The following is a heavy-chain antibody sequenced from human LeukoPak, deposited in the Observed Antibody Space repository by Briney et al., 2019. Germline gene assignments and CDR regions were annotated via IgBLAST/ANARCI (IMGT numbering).Heavy chain of an antibody. CDR2: IDPSDSYT. V-gene: IGHV5-10-1*01. D-gene: IGHD3-10*01. CDR1: GSRFTSYW. CDR3: ARHAEYYGSGSYYHYYGMDV. J-gene: IGHJ6*04. Sequence: GESLRISFKGSGSRFTSYWISWVRQMPGKGLAWMGRIDPSDSYTNYSPSFQGHVTISADKSISTAYLQWSSLKASDTAMYYCARHAEYYGSGSYYHYYGMDVWGKGTTVTVSS.